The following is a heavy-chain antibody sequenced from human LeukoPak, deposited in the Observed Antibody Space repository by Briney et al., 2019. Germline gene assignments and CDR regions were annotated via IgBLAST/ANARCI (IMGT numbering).Heavy chain of an antibody. D-gene: IGHD3-16*01. Sequence: GASVKVSCKASGGTFSSYAISWVRQAPGQGLEWMGGIIPIFGTANYAQKFQGRVTITTDESTSTAYMELSSLRSEDTAVYYCARDYSLGGGYGDMGDAFDIWGQGTMVTVSS. CDR1: GGTFSSYA. J-gene: IGHJ3*02. CDR3: ARDYSLGGGYGDMGDAFDI. CDR2: IIPIFGTA. V-gene: IGHV1-69*05.